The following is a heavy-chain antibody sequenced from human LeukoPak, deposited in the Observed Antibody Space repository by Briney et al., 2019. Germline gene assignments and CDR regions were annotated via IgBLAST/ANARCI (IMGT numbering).Heavy chain of an antibody. Sequence: PGGSLRLSCAASGFSFSNYAMRWVRQAPGKGLEWVSGISGSGDSTYYVDSVKGRFTISRDNSKNTLYLQMNSLRAEDTAVYYCARRSGIAVAGAFDYWGQGTLVTVSS. CDR2: ISGSGDST. CDR3: ARRSGIAVAGAFDY. D-gene: IGHD6-19*01. CDR1: GFSFSNYA. V-gene: IGHV3-23*01. J-gene: IGHJ4*02.